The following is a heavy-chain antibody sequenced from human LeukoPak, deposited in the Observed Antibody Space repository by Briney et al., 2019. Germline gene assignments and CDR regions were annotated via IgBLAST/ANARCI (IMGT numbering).Heavy chain of an antibody. V-gene: IGHV3-23*01. CDR3: AKWYGSGSYSPRGMDV. J-gene: IGHJ6*04. Sequence: GGSLRLSCAASGFIFSNYAMSWVRQAPGKGLEWVSAIGGRDGGTYYADSVKGRFTVSRDDPKNTLYLQMNSLRAEDTAVYYCAKWYGSGSYSPRGMDVWGKGTTVTVSS. CDR1: GFIFSNYA. D-gene: IGHD3-10*01. CDR2: IGGRDGGT.